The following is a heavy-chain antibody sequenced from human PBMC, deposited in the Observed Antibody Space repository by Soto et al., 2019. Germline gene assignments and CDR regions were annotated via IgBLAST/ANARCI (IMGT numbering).Heavy chain of an antibody. V-gene: IGHV1-46*01. Sequence: ASVKVCCKASGYTFTRYNVHWVRQAPGQGLEWMAIINPSGGTTYYVQKFEGRVTLTTDTSTSTVYMELSSLRSDDTAVYYCARVRGGGSEYFFDYWGQGTLVTVSS. J-gene: IGHJ4*02. CDR3: ARVRGGGSEYFFDY. CDR2: INPSGGTT. D-gene: IGHD2-15*01. CDR1: GYTFTRYN.